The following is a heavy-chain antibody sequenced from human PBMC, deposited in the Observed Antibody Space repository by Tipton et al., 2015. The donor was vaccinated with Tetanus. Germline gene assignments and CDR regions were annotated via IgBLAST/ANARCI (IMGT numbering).Heavy chain of an antibody. CDR1: GGSFNTYI. D-gene: IGHD3-3*01. CDR2: INPIFGRI. Sequence: QSGAEVKKPGSSVKVSCKAAGGSFNTYITSWVRHAPGQGLEWIGSINPIFGRITYAQKFQGRVTITADKSTSTAHISLSSLRSDDTAVYYCARCKGGTREYYAIKYWGQGTLVTVSS. CDR3: ARCKGGTREYYAIKY. J-gene: IGHJ4*02. V-gene: IGHV1-69*02.